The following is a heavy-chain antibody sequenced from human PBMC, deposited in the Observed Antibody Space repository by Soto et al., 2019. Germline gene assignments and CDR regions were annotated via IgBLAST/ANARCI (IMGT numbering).Heavy chain of an antibody. D-gene: IGHD1-1*01. CDR2: INPSGGST. J-gene: IGHJ4*02. Sequence: QVQLVQSGAEVKKPGASMQVSCKASGYSFTTYYIHWVRQAPGQGLEWVGFINPSGGSTSYAQKFQGRVTMTRDTSTTTVYMELRGLISEDTAVYYCSRNDKSGLDYWGQGTLVTVSS. V-gene: IGHV1-46*01. CDR3: SRNDKSGLDY. CDR1: GYSFTTYY.